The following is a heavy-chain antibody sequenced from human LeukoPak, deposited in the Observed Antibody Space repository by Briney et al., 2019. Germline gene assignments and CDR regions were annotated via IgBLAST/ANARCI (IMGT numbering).Heavy chain of an antibody. J-gene: IGHJ5*02. CDR1: GYTFTDYY. CDR2: INLNNDET. CDR3: ARSYFDVLTNYYMWLAP. D-gene: IGHD3-9*01. V-gene: IGHV1-2*02. Sequence: ASVKVSCKPSGYTFTDYYSHWVRQAPGQGLEWMGWINLNNDETFYAQNFQDRVTMTGDTSISTAYLELSRLRSDDTAVFYCARSYFDVLTNYYMWLAPWGQGTLVTVSS.